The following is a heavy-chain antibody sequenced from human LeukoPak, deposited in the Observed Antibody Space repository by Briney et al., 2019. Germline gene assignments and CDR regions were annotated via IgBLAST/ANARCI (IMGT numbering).Heavy chain of an antibody. CDR1: GFTFSSYA. CDR3: ARERPPRYSSSRFGGWFDP. Sequence: GGSLRLSCAASGFTFSSYAMHWVRQAPGKGLEWVAVISYDGSNKYYADSVKGRFTISRDNSKNTLYLQMNSLRAEDTAVYYCARERPPRYSSSRFGGWFDPLGQGTLVTVSS. D-gene: IGHD6-6*01. J-gene: IGHJ5*02. V-gene: IGHV3-30-3*01. CDR2: ISYDGSNK.